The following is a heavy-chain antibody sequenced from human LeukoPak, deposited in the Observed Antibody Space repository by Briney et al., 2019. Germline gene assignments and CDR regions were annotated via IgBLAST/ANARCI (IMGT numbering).Heavy chain of an antibody. V-gene: IGHV3-48*02. J-gene: IGHJ4*02. Sequence: PGGSLRLSCAASGFTFNTDTMNWVRQAPGKGLEWVAYISTSSSTIYYADSVKGRFTISRDNAKNSLYLQMHSLRDEDTAVYYCAGGYLYFDYWGQGTLVTVSS. CDR2: ISTSSSTI. D-gene: IGHD2-2*01. CDR3: AGGYLYFDY. CDR1: GFTFNTDT.